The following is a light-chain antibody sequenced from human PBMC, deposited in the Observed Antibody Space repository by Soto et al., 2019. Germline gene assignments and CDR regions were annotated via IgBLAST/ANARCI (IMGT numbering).Light chain of an antibody. Sequence: DIQMTPSPSSLSASVGDRVTITCRASQSISRNLNWYQHKPGKAPKLLIYAASSLQNGVPSRYSGGGSETEFTISISSLQPEDFGTDYCQQSYTTAAITFGQGTRLEIK. V-gene: IGKV1-39*01. CDR3: QQSYTTAAIT. J-gene: IGKJ5*01. CDR1: QSISRN. CDR2: AAS.